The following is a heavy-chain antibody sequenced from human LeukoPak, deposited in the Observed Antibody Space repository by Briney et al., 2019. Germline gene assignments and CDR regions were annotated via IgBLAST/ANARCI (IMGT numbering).Heavy chain of an antibody. D-gene: IGHD6-19*01. CDR2: IYYSGST. CDR1: GGSISSGGYY. V-gene: IGHV4-31*03. Sequence: PSQTLSLTCTVSGGSISSGGYYWSWIRQHPGKGLEWIGYIYYSGSTYYNPSLKSRVTISVDTSKNQFSLKLSSVTAADTAVYYCARDWAKYSSGAFDPWAREPWSPSPQ. CDR3: ARDWAKYSSGAFDP. J-gene: IGHJ5*02.